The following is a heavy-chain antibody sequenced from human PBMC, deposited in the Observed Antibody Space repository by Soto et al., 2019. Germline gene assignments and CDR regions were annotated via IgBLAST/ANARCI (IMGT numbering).Heavy chain of an antibody. CDR3: ATRITVFGLLIPPFDP. CDR1: GGSVNGYY. V-gene: IGHV4-34*01. D-gene: IGHD3-3*01. J-gene: IGHJ5*02. Sequence: PSETLSLTCAVYGGSVNGYYWNWIRQPPGKGLEWFGEINHTGGTHYNPSLKSRVTMSVDTSKNQFSLRLSSVTAADTAIYYCATRITVFGLLIPPFDPWGQGXQVTVYS. CDR2: INHTGGT.